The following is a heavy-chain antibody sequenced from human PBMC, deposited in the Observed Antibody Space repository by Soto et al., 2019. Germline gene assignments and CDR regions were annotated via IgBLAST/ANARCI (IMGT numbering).Heavy chain of an antibody. CDR3: TTGVGARYYSGMDV. Sequence: EVQLVESGGGLVKPGGSLRLSCAASGFTFSNAWMSWVRQAPGKGLEWVGRIKSKTDGGTTDYAAPVKGRFTISRDDSKNTLYLQMNSLKTEDAAVYYCTTGVGARYYSGMDVWGQGTTVTVSS. CDR2: IKSKTDGGTT. D-gene: IGHD3-16*01. V-gene: IGHV3-15*01. J-gene: IGHJ6*02. CDR1: GFTFSNAW.